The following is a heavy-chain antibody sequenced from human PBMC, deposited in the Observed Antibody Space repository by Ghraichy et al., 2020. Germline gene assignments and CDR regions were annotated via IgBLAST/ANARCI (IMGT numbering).Heavy chain of an antibody. J-gene: IGHJ4*02. V-gene: IGHV3-7*03. CDR3: ARDRYSYGPTFFDY. Sequence: GSLRLSCAASGFTFSSYWMGWVRQAPGKGLEWVANIKQDGSEKYYVDSVKGRFTISRDNAKNSLSLQMNSLRAEDTAVYYCARDRYSYGPTFFDYWGQGTLVTVSS. D-gene: IGHD5-18*01. CDR1: GFTFSSYW. CDR2: IKQDGSEK.